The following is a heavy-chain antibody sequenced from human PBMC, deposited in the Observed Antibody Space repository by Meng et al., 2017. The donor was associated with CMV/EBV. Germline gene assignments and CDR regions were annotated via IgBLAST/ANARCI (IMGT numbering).Heavy chain of an antibody. CDR1: GGSISSYY. CDR3: ARGHDFWSGYLPSYYYYGMDV. Sequence: SETLSLTYTVSGGSISSYYWSWIRQPPGKGLEWIGYIYYSGSTNYNPSLKSRVTISVDTSKNQFSLKLSSVTAADTAVYYCARGHDFWSGYLPSYYYYGMDVWGQGTTVTVSS. V-gene: IGHV4-59*01. J-gene: IGHJ6*02. D-gene: IGHD3-3*01. CDR2: IYYSGST.